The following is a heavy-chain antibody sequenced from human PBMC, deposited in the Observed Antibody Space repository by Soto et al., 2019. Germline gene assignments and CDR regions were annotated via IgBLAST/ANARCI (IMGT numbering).Heavy chain of an antibody. D-gene: IGHD1-1*01. J-gene: IGHJ3*02. CDR2: MSHSGGT. V-gene: IGHV4-61*01. CDR1: GGSVSSGSYY. CDR3: ARVERGTATTVVDAFDI. Sequence: SETLSLTCTVSGGSVSSGSYYWSWVRQAPGKGLEWIGEMSHSGGTHFNPSLKSRVIISVDTSKNQFSLKMSSVTAADTALYYCARVERGTATTVVDAFDIWGPGTMVTVSS.